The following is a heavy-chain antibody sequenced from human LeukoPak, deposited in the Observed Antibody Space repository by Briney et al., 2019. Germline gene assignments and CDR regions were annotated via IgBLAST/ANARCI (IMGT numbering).Heavy chain of an antibody. Sequence: GGSLRLSCAASGFTFFNYAMSWVRQSPGKGLEWVSIISGSGGNTNYADSVKGRFTISRDNSNNTLYLQMNSLRAEDTAVYYCAKDLSYCSGGTCYTSRYYGMDAWGQGTTVTVSS. CDR3: AKDLSYCSGGTCYTSRYYGMDA. J-gene: IGHJ6*02. CDR1: GFTFFNYA. V-gene: IGHV3-23*01. CDR2: ISGSGGNT. D-gene: IGHD2-15*01.